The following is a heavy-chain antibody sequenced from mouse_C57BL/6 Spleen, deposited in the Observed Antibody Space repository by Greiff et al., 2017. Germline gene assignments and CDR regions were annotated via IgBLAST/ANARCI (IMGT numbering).Heavy chain of an antibody. D-gene: IGHD1-1*02. Sequence: QVQLQQSGAELVKPGASVKISCKASGYAFSSYWMNWVKQRPGTGLEWIGQLYPGDGATNYNGKFKGKATLTADKSSSTAYMQLSSLTSEYSAVYFCAIPGGYYCAMDYWGQGTSVTFSS. CDR1: GYAFSSYW. CDR2: LYPGDGAT. J-gene: IGHJ4*01. CDR3: AIPGGYYCAMDY. V-gene: IGHV1-80*01.